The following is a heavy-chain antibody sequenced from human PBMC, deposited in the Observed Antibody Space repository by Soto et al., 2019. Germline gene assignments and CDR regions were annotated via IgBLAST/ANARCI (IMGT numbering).Heavy chain of an antibody. CDR1: GFTFTSYA. CDR3: AREDGYRGGDAFDI. J-gene: IGHJ3*02. D-gene: IGHD5-12*01. Sequence: GSPRLPCPASGFTFTSYASHWVRQAPGKGLEWVAVISYDGSTYYADSVKGRFTISRDNSKNTLYLQMNSLRAEDTAVYYCAREDGYRGGDAFDIWGQGTMVTVPS. V-gene: IGHV3-30*14. CDR2: ISYDGST.